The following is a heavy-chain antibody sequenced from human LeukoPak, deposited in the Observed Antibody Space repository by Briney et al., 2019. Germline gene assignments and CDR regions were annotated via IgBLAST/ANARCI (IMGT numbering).Heavy chain of an antibody. J-gene: IGHJ6*02. CDR2: IWSDGSTK. D-gene: IGHD6-13*01. CDR1: GFTFSSYG. V-gene: IGHV3-33*01. Sequence: GRSLRLSCAASGFTFSSYGMHWVRQAPGKGLEWVAVIWSDGSTKYYADSVKGRFTISRDNSKNTLYLQVNSLRAGDTAVYYCARGQPPSYYDMDVWGQGTTVTVSS. CDR3: ARGQPPSYYDMDV.